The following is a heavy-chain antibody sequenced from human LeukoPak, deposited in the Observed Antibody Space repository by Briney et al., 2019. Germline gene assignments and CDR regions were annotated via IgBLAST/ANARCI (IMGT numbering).Heavy chain of an antibody. CDR2: ISWNSGTI. D-gene: IGHD3-10*01. V-gene: IGHV3-9*01. CDR1: GFIFDDFA. J-gene: IGHJ4*02. CDR3: AKGFGELLFPSGY. Sequence: GGSLRLSCAASGFIFDDFAMHWVRQAPGKGLEWVSGISWNSGTIDYGDSVKGRFTISRDNTKNSLYLQMNGLRADDTALYYCAKGFGELLFPSGYWGQGILVTVSS.